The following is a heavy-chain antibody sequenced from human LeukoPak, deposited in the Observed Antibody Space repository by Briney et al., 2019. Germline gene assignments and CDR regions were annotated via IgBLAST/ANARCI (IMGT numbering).Heavy chain of an antibody. CDR3: ATSLGYFDWLLLFDY. Sequence: SVKVSCKASGGTFSSYAISWVRQAPGQGLEWMGGIIPIFGTANYAQKFQGRVTITAGESTSTAYMELSSLRSEDTAVYYCATSLGYFDWLLLFDYWGQGTLVTVSS. CDR2: IIPIFGTA. CDR1: GGTFSSYA. V-gene: IGHV1-69*13. D-gene: IGHD3-9*01. J-gene: IGHJ4*02.